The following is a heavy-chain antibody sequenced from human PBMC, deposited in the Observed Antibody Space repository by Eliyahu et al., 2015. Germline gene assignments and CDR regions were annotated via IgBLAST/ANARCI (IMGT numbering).Heavy chain of an antibody. CDR2: MNPNSGNT. J-gene: IGHJ5*02. Sequence: QVQLVQSGAEVKKPGXSVKVSXXXXGYTXTXYDIXWVRQATGQGLEWMGWMNPNSGNTGYAQKFQGRVTMTRNTSISTAYMELSSLRSEDTAVYYCARVQWYSSGIDPWGQGTLVTVSS. CDR1: GYTXTXYD. D-gene: IGHD6-19*01. V-gene: IGHV1-8*01. CDR3: ARVQWYSSGIDP.